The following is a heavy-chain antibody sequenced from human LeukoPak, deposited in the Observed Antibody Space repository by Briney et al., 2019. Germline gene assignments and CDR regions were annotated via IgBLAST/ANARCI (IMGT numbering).Heavy chain of an antibody. CDR3: ARVGEQLLWGEIDY. Sequence: GGSLRLSCAASGCTFSSYWMHWVRQAPGKGLVWISRINSDGSSTSYADSVKGRFTISRENAKTTLYLQMNRLRAEDTAVYYCARVGEQLLWGEIDYWGQATLVTVYS. CDR1: GCTFSSYW. D-gene: IGHD2-2*01. CDR2: INSDGSST. V-gene: IGHV3-74*01. J-gene: IGHJ4*02.